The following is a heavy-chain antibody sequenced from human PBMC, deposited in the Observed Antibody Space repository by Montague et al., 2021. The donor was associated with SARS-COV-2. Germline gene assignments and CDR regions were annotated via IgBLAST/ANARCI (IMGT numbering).Heavy chain of an antibody. V-gene: IGHV6-1*01. CDR3: ARGGWGAPGTGRLFDY. CDR2: TYYRSKWYN. Sequence: CAISGDSVSSNGAAWNRVRQSPSRGLEWLGRTYYRSKWYNDYAVSAKSRITINPDTSKNQFSLQLNSVTPEDTAVYYCARGGWGAPGTGRLFDYWGQGTLVTVSS. CDR1: GDSVSSNGAA. D-gene: IGHD3-10*01. J-gene: IGHJ4*02.